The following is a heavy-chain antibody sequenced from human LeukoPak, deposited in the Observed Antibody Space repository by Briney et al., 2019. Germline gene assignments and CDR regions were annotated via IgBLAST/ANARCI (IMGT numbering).Heavy chain of an antibody. CDR2: IIPIFGTA. CDR3: ARRDNWNDGGGFDY. J-gene: IGHJ4*02. V-gene: IGHV1-69*13. D-gene: IGHD1-20*01. Sequence: GASVKVSCKASGGTFSSYAISWVRQAPGQGLEWMGGIIPIFGTANYAQKFQGRVTITADESTSTAYMELSSLRSEDTAVYYCARRDNWNDGGGFDYWGQGTLVTVSS. CDR1: GGTFSSYA.